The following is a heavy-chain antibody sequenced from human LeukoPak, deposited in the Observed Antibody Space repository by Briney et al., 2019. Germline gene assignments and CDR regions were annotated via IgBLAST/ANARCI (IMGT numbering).Heavy chain of an antibody. V-gene: IGHV4-34*01. J-gene: IGHJ5*02. CDR2: INHSGST. Sequence: SETLSLTCAVYGGSFSGYYWSWIRQPPGKGLEWIGEINHSGSTNYNPSLKSRVTISVDTSKNQFSLKLSSVTAADTAVYYCARGAYYDFWSAYNWFAPWGQGPLVPVSS. CDR3: ARGAYYDFWSAYNWFAP. D-gene: IGHD3-3*01. CDR1: GGSFSGYY.